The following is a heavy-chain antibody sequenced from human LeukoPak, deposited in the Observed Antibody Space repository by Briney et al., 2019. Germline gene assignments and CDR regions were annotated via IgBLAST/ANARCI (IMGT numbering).Heavy chain of an antibody. CDR2: ISGSGGST. V-gene: IGHV3-23*01. CDR3: AKLDFFCSGGSCYPNFHVPYFDY. Sequence: PGGSLRLSCAASGFTFSSYAMSWVRQAPGKGLEWGSAISGSGGSTYYADSVKGRFTISSDNSKHTLYLRMNSLRAEDTAVYYCAKLDFFCSGGSCYPNFHVPYFDYWGQGTLVTVSS. J-gene: IGHJ4*02. CDR1: GFTFSSYA. D-gene: IGHD2-15*01.